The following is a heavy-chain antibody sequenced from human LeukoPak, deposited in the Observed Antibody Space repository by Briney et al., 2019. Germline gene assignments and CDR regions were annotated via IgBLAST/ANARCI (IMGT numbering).Heavy chain of an antibody. CDR1: GFTFSDYS. CDR3: ARDVAPEQQPQAS. V-gene: IGHV3-21*06. CDR2: ISSSSLYI. Sequence: PGGSLRLSCAASGFTFSDYSMNWVRQAPGKGLEWVSSISSSSLYIYYADSVRGRFTISRDNAKNSLFLQMNSLRVDDTAVYYCARDVAPEQQPQASWGQGTMVTVSS. J-gene: IGHJ3*01. D-gene: IGHD6-13*01.